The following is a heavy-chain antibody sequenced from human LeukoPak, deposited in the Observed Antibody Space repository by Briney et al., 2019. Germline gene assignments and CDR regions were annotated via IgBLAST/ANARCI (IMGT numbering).Heavy chain of an antibody. CDR1: GVTSRSSW. V-gene: IGHV3-7*01. CDR3: ARDGDILRPGGYYYYLDV. Sequence: GGSLGLPCAALGVTSRSSWMSWVRQAPGKGLEWLANIKQDGSEKYYVDSVKGRFTISRDNAKNSVYLQMNSLRAEDTAVYYRARDGDILRPGGYYYYLDVWGKGTTVTVSS. CDR2: IKQDGSEK. D-gene: IGHD3-9*01. J-gene: IGHJ6*03.